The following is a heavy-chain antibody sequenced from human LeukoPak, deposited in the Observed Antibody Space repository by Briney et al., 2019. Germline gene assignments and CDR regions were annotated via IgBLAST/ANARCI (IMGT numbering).Heavy chain of an antibody. D-gene: IGHD3-10*01. CDR2: ISNSGGST. CDR1: GFTFSSYA. J-gene: IGHJ4*02. CDR3: AKRASGSGTSLYYFDY. Sequence: GGSLRLSCAASGFTFSSYAMSWVRQAPGKGLEWVSVISNSGGSTFYADFVKGRFTISRDNSKNTLYLQMNSLRAEETAVYYCAKRASGSGTSLYYFDYWGQGTLVTVSS. V-gene: IGHV3-23*01.